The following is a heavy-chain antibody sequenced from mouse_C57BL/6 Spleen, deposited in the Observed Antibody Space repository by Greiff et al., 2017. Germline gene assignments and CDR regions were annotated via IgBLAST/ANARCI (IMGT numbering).Heavy chain of an antibody. V-gene: IGHV5-9*01. J-gene: IGHJ3*01. CDR3: ASLWFAY. CDR1: GFTFSSYT. CDR2: ISGGGGNT. Sequence: DVKLVEPGGGLVKPGGSLKLSCAASGFTFSSYTMSWVRQTPEKRLAWVATISGGGGNTYYPDSVKGRFTISRDNAKNTLYLQMSSLRSEDTALYYCASLWFAYWGQGTLVTVSA.